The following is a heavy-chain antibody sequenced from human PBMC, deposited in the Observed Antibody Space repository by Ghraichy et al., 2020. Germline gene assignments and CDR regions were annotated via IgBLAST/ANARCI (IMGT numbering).Heavy chain of an antibody. CDR3: ARRGYCSSTSCYRGGDWFDH. Sequence: GGSLNISCKGSGYSFTSYWIGWVRQMPGKGLEWMGIIYPGDSDTRYSPSFQGQVTISADKSISTAYLQWSSLKASDTAMYYCARRGYCSSTSCYRGGDWFDHWGQGTLVTVSS. CDR2: IYPGDSDT. D-gene: IGHD2-2*02. CDR1: GYSFTSYW. J-gene: IGHJ5*02. V-gene: IGHV5-51*01.